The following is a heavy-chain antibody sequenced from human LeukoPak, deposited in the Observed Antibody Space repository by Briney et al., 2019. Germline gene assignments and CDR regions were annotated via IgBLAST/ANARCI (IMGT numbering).Heavy chain of an antibody. CDR3: ARESVNYYYYMDV. V-gene: IGHV3-48*01. CDR1: GFTFSSYS. Sequence: GGSLRLSCAASGFTFSSYSMNWVRQAPGKGLEWVSYISSSSSSTIYYADSVKGRFTISRDNAKNSLYLQMNSLRAEDTAVYYCARESVNYYYYMDVWGKGTTVTVSS. D-gene: IGHD3-3*01. J-gene: IGHJ6*03. CDR2: ISSSSSSTI.